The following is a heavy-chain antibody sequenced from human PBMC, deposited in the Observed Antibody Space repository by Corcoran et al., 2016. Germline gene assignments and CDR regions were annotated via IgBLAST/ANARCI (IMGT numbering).Heavy chain of an antibody. J-gene: IGHJ6*02. CDR1: DGSFSDYY. CDR2: INDSGST. V-gene: IGHV4-34*01. D-gene: IGHD4-17*01. Sequence: QVQLQQWGAGLLKPSETLSLTCAVYDGSFSDYYWSWIRQPPGKGLEWIGEINDSGSTNYNPSLKSRVTISIDTSKNQFPLKVTSVTAADTAVYFCARGRTTVNTIRSFYHGMDVWGQGTTVTVSS. CDR3: ARGRTTVNTIRSFYHGMDV.